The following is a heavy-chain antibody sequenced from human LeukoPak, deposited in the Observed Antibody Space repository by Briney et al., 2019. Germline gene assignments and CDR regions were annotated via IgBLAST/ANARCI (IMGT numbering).Heavy chain of an antibody. CDR2: IYTSVST. J-gene: IGHJ6*03. CDR1: GRSISSYY. D-gene: IGHD3-10*01. Sequence: PSETLSLTCTVSGRSISSYYWGWIRQPAGKGREWIGRIYTSVSTNYNPSLKSRVTMSVDPSKHQFSLKLSSVPDADTAVYYCARVKGGSGSYQYKTYYYYYMDVWGKGTTVSISS. CDR3: ARVKGGSGSYQYKTYYYYYMDV. V-gene: IGHV4-4*07.